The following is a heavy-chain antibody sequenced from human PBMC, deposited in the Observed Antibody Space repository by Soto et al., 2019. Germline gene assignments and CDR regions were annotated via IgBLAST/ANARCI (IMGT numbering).Heavy chain of an antibody. CDR2: INAGNCNT. J-gene: IGHJ4*02. V-gene: IGHV1-3*01. CDR3: ARESVYSSSRGFDY. D-gene: IGHD6-6*01. Sequence: QVPLVQSGAEVKKPGASVKVSCKASGYTFTSYAMHWVRQAPGQRLEWMGWINAGNCNTKYSQKFQGRVTITRDTAASKAYMELSSLRSEDTAVYYCARESVYSSSRGFDYWGQGTLVTVSS. CDR1: GYTFTSYA.